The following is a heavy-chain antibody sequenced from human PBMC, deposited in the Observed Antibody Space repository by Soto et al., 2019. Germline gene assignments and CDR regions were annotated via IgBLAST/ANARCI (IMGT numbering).Heavy chain of an antibody. CDR2: ISGSGGST. CDR1: GFTFSSYA. J-gene: IGHJ6*03. V-gene: IGHV3-23*01. Sequence: GGSLRLSCAASGFTFSSYAMSWVRQAPGKGLEWVSAISGSGGSTYYADSVKGRFTISRDNSKNTLYLQMNSLRAVDTAVYYCAKGIHLYYYYYMDVWGKGTTVTVSS. CDR3: AKGIHLYYYYYMDV.